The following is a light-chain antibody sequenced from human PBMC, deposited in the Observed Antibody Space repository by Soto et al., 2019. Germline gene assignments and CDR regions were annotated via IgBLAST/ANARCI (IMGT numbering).Light chain of an antibody. CDR1: QGIRNN. CDR2: AAS. CDR3: LQYTNYPLT. Sequence: DIQMTQSPSAMSASVGDRVTITCRASQGIRNNLAWFQQKSGKVPKRLIYAASSLQSGVPSRFSGSGSGTEFTLTINNLQPEDFASYYCLQYTNYPLTFGGGTKVEVK. J-gene: IGKJ4*01. V-gene: IGKV1-17*03.